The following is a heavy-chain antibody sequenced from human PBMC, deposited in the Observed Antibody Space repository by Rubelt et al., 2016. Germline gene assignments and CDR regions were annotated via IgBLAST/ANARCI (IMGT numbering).Heavy chain of an antibody. Sequence: VQLQQWGAGLLKPSETLSLTCVVSGGSFSAYYWSWIRQPPGKGLEWVSVIYSGGSTYYADSVKGRFTISRHNSKNTLYLQINSLRAEDTAVYYCARGRDYGDYWGQGTLVTVSS. CDR3: ARGRDYGDY. CDR2: IYSGGST. CDR1: GGSFSAYY. V-gene: IGHV3-53*04. J-gene: IGHJ4*02.